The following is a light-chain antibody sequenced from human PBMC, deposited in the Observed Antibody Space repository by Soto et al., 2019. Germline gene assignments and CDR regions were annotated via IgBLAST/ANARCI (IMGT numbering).Light chain of an antibody. CDR2: ANL. CDR1: SSNIGAGYD. CDR3: QSYDNTLSASV. J-gene: IGLJ3*02. Sequence: QSVLTQPPSVSGAPGQRVTISCTGSSSNIGAGYDVHWYQQLPGTAPKLLIYANLNRPSGVPDRFSGSKSGTSASLAITGLQAEDEGEYYCQSYDNTLSASVFGGGTKLTVL. V-gene: IGLV1-40*01.